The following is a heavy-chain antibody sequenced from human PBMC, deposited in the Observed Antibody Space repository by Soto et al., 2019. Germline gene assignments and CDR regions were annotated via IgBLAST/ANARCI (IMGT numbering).Heavy chain of an antibody. V-gene: IGHV1-18*01. CDR2: ISAHNGNT. Sequence: QVHLVQSGAEVKKPGASVKVSCKGSGYTFTSYGITWVRQAPGQGLEWMGWISAHNGNTNYAQKPQGRVTVTRDTSTSTAYMELRSLRSDDTAVSYCARGRYGDYWGQGALVTGSS. D-gene: IGHD1-1*01. CDR3: ARGRYGDY. J-gene: IGHJ4*02. CDR1: GYTFTSYG.